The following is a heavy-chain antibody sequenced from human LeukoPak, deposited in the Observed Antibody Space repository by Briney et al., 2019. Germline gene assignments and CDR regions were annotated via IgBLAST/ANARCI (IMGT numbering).Heavy chain of an antibody. V-gene: IGHV3-43*01. CDR1: GFNFDDYA. J-gene: IGHJ4*02. CDR2: INWDGGST. D-gene: IGHD2-2*02. CDR3: TKGSNTWPSLFDY. Sequence: GGSLRLSCAASGFNFDDYAMHWVRQAPGKGLEWVSLINWDGGSTYYADSVKGRFAISRDNNKNSLYLQMTSLRTEDTALYYCTKGSNTWPSLFDYWGQGTLVIVSS.